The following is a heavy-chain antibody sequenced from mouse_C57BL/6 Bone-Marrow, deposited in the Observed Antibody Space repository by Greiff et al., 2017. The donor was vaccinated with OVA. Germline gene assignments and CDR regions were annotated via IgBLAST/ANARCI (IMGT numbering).Heavy chain of an antibody. CDR1: GFTFSSYG. D-gene: IGHD2-3*01. CDR2: ISSGGSYT. V-gene: IGHV5-6*02. CDR3: ARRDGYYYWYCDV. J-gene: IGHJ1*03. Sequence: EVKLMESGGDLVKPGGSLKLSCAASGFTFSSYGMSWVRQTPDKRLEWVATISSGGSYTYYPDSVKGRFTISRDNAKNTLYLQMSSLKSEDTAMYYCARRDGYYYWYCDVWGTGTTVTVSS.